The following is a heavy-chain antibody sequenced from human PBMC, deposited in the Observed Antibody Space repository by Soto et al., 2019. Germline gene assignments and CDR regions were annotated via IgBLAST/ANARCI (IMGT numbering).Heavy chain of an antibody. D-gene: IGHD3-22*01. J-gene: IGHJ4*02. Sequence: EVQLVESGGGLVQPGRSLRLSCAASGFTFDDYAMHWVRQAPGKGLEWVSGISWNSGSIGYADSVKGRFNMSRDNAKNSLYLQMNSLRAEDTAVYYCAKSRGLLLHLDYWGQGTLVTVSS. CDR1: GFTFDDYA. CDR2: ISWNSGSI. V-gene: IGHV3-9*01. CDR3: AKSRGLLLHLDY.